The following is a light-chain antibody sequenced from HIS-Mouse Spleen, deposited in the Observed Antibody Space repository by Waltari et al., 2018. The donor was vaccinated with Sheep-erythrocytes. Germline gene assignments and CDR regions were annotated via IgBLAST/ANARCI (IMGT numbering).Light chain of an antibody. J-gene: IGLJ3*02. CDR2: QDS. CDR3: QAWDSSTAWV. Sequence: SYELTPPPSVSVSPGQTASITSSGDKLGDKYACWYQQKPGQSPVLVIYQDSKRPSGIPERFSGSNSGNTATLTISGTQAMDEADYYCQAWDSSTAWVFGGGTKLTVL. CDR1: KLGDKY. V-gene: IGLV3-1*01.